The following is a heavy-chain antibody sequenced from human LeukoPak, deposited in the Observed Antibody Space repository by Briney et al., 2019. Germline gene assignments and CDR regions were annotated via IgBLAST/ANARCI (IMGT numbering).Heavy chain of an antibody. CDR1: GDSVSSNSAA. Sequence: SQTFSLTFAISGDSVSSNSAAWNWIRQSPSRGLEWLGRTYYRSKWYNDYAVSVKSRITINPDTSKNQFSLQLNSVTPEDTAVYYCARAPGIAVAGTGFDYWGRGTLVTVSS. CDR2: TYYRSKWYN. CDR3: ARAPGIAVAGTGFDY. D-gene: IGHD6-19*01. V-gene: IGHV6-1*01. J-gene: IGHJ4*02.